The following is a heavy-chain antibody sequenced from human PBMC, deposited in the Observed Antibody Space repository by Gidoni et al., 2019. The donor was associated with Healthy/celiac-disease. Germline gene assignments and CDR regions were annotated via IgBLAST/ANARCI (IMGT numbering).Heavy chain of an antibody. CDR2: ISWNSGSI. CDR1: GFTFDDYA. Sequence: EVQLVESGGGLVQPGRSLRLSCAASGFTFDDYAMHWVRQAPGKGLEWVSGISWNSGSIGYADSVKGRFTISRDNAKNSLYLQMNSLRAEDTALYYCAKDKGEWELLRVFDYWGQGTLVTVSS. V-gene: IGHV3-9*01. J-gene: IGHJ4*02. D-gene: IGHD1-26*01. CDR3: AKDKGEWELLRVFDY.